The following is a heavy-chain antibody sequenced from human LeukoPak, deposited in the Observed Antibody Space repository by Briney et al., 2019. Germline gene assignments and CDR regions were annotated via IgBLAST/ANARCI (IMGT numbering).Heavy chain of an antibody. J-gene: IGHJ6*02. CDR1: GGSISSYY. CDR3: ATPGDYDILTGSGMDV. Sequence: PSETLSLTCTVSGGSISSYYWSWIRQPPGKGLEWIGYIYYSGSTNYNPSLKSRVTISVDTSKNQFSLKLSSVTAADTAVYYCATPGDYDILTGSGMDVWGQGTTVTVSS. CDR2: IYYSGST. D-gene: IGHD3-9*01. V-gene: IGHV4-59*08.